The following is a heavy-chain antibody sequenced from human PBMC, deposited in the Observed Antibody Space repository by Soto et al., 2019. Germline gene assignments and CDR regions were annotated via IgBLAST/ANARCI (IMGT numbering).Heavy chain of an antibody. V-gene: IGHV2-5*02. D-gene: IGHD6-13*01. J-gene: IGHJ4*02. CDR2: IYWDDDK. CDR1: GFSLSTSGVG. CDR3: AHGGIAAAGTSYYFDY. Sequence: QITLKESGPTLVKPTQTLTLTCTFSGFSLSTSGVGVGWIRQPPGKALEWLALIYWDDDKRYSPSLKSRLTITXXTXKXXVVLTMTNMDPVDTATYYCAHGGIAAAGTSYYFDYWGQGTLVTVSS.